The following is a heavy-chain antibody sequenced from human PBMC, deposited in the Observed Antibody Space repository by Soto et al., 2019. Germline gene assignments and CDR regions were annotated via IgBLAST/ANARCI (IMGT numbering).Heavy chain of an antibody. CDR2: IIPMLDGT. CDR1: GSTFRNHI. CDR3: AREAPIGSTFRGHDDIDS. V-gene: IGHV1-69*08. Sequence: QVQVVQSGAEVKKPGASVRVSCKTSGSTFRNHIITWVRQAPGQGLEWMGRIIPMLDGTNYAQKFQGRVTITADKSTTTADMEVSSLSSADTAVYYCAREAPIGSTFRGHDDIDSWGQGTLVTVSS. D-gene: IGHD3-10*01. J-gene: IGHJ4*02.